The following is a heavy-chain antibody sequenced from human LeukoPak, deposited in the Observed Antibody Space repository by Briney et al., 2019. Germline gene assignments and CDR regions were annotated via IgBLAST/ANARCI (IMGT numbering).Heavy chain of an antibody. CDR2: IHYSGTT. CDR1: GASSTSYY. Sequence: SETLSLTCTVSGASSTSYYWSWIRQPPGKGLEWMGYIHYSGTTNYNPTVTTRVTFSVDTFKAQVSLKLRSVTAADTAVYYCAREGVLMVYAGGYLDYWGQGMLVTVSS. J-gene: IGHJ4*02. D-gene: IGHD2-8*01. V-gene: IGHV4-59*12. CDR3: AREGVLMVYAGGYLDY.